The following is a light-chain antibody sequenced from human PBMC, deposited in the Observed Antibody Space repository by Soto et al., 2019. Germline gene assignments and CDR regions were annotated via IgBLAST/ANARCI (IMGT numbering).Light chain of an antibody. Sequence: DIQMTQSPSILSASVGDRVTITCRASQSISTWLAWYQQKPGKAPRLLIYKASTLESGVPSRFSGSGSGTEFTLTITSLQPDDLATYYCQQYNTGSRTLGQGTKVDIK. J-gene: IGKJ1*01. CDR1: QSISTW. V-gene: IGKV1-5*03. CDR2: KAS. CDR3: QQYNTGSRT.